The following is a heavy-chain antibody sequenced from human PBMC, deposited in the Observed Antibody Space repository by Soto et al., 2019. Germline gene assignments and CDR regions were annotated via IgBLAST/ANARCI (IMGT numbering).Heavy chain of an antibody. CDR2: VNAGNGNT. V-gene: IGHV1-3*01. D-gene: IGHD3-16*02. J-gene: IGHJ4*02. CDR1: GYTFTTYT. CDR3: ARDRMIAFGGVIGTLGY. Sequence: QVHLVQSGAEVRKHGASVKVSCLASGYTFTTYTIHWVRQAPGQRLEWMGWVNAGNGNTKYSQKFQGRVTITRATSASKVDMELSTLISEDTAIYYCARDRMIAFGGVIGTLGYWGQGTLVTVSS.